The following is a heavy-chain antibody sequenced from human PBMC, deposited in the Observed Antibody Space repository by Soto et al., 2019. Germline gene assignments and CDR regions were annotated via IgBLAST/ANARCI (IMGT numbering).Heavy chain of an antibody. CDR1: GFTFSSYA. V-gene: IGHV3-23*01. Sequence: EVQLLESGGGLVQPGGSLRLSCAASGFTFSSYAMSWVRLAPGKGLEWVSTISSSAYSTYYADSVKGRFTISRDNSKNTLYLQMNSLRAEDTAVYYCAKCSGGWYYNYWGQGTLVTVSS. D-gene: IGHD6-19*01. J-gene: IGHJ4*02. CDR3: AKCSGGWYYNY. CDR2: ISSSAYST.